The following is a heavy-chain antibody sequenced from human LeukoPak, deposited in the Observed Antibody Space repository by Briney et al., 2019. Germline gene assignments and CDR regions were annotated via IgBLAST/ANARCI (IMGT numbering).Heavy chain of an antibody. Sequence: ASVKVSCRASGYTFTGYYMHWVRQAPGQGLEWMGWINPNSGGTNDAQKFQGRVTMTTDTSTSTAYMELRSLRSDDTAVYYCARDPYYDFWSGYYPDYYYYYGMDVWGQGTTVTVSS. J-gene: IGHJ6*02. CDR3: ARDPYYDFWSGYYPDYYYYYGMDV. V-gene: IGHV1-2*02. D-gene: IGHD3-3*01. CDR2: INPNSGGT. CDR1: GYTFTGYY.